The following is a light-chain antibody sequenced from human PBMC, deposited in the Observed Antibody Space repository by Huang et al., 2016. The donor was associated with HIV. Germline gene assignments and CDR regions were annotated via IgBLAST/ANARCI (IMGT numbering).Light chain of an antibody. CDR2: KAS. CDR1: HRISSW. CDR3: QQQWT. Sequence: DIQMTQSPSTLSAFVGDRVTITCRTSHRISSWLAWYQQKPGKAPNLLISKASNLESGVPSRFSGNGSGTEFTLTIRGLQPDDLATYYCQQQWTFGQGTKVEI. J-gene: IGKJ1*01. V-gene: IGKV1-5*03.